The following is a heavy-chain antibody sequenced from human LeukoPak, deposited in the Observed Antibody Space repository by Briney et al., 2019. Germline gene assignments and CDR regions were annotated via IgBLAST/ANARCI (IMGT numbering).Heavy chain of an antibody. J-gene: IGHJ4*02. Sequence: PGGSLRLSCAASGFIFSSYSMNWVRQAPGKGLEWVSAISGSGGSTYYADSVKGRFTISRDNSKNTLYLQMNSLRAEDTAVYYCAKNPSSGWPYYSDYWGQGTLVTVSS. CDR1: GFIFSSYS. CDR2: ISGSGGST. CDR3: AKNPSSGWPYYSDY. V-gene: IGHV3-23*01. D-gene: IGHD6-19*01.